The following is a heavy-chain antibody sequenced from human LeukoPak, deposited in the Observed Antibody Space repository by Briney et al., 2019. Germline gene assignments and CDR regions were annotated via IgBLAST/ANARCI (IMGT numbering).Heavy chain of an antibody. CDR1: GFTFSSYS. Sequence: PGGSLRLSCAASGFTFSSYSMNWVRQAPGKGLEWVSSISSSSSYIYYADSVKGRFTISRDSAKNSLYLQMNSLRAEDTAVYYCARGGSGSLTLYFDYWGQGTLVTVSS. V-gene: IGHV3-21*01. J-gene: IGHJ4*02. CDR2: ISSSSSYI. CDR3: ARGGSGSLTLYFDY. D-gene: IGHD3-16*02.